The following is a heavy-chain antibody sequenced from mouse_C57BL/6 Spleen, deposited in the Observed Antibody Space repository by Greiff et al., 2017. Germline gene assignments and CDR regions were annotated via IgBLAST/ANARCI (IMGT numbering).Heavy chain of an antibody. CDR2: IYPGAGDT. D-gene: IGHD2-4*01. CDR3: ARSMITTLFDC. V-gene: IGHV1-82*01. J-gene: IGHJ2*01. Sequence: VQLQQSGPELVKPGASVKISCKASGYAFSSSWMNWVKQRPGKGLEWIGRIYPGAGDTNYNGKFKGKATLTADKSSSTAYMQLSSLTSEDSAVYFCARSMITTLFDCWGKGTTLTVSS. CDR1: GYAFSSSW.